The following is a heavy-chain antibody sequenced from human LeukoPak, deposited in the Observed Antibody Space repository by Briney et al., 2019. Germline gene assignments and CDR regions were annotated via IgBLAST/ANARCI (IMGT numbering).Heavy chain of an antibody. CDR3: ARGLGMGFDSSGYNHYYGMDV. D-gene: IGHD3-22*01. J-gene: IGHJ6*02. CDR1: GYTFTGYY. V-gene: IGHV1-2*02. CDR2: INPNSGGT. Sequence: EASVKVSCKASGYTFTGYYMHWVRQAPGQGLEWMGWINPNSGGTNYAQKFQGRVTMTRDTSISTAYMELSRLRSDDTAVYYCARGLGMGFDSSGYNHYYGMDVWGQGTTVTVSS.